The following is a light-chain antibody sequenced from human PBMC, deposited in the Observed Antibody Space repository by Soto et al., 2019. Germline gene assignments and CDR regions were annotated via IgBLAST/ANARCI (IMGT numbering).Light chain of an antibody. Sequence: QSALSQPASVSGSPGQSITISCTGTSXDVGGFEYVSWYQHQPGKAPKLIIYDVTKRPSGVSNRFSGSKSGNTASLTISGIQAEDEGDYYCGSITRSSTSVFGTGTKGTVL. CDR1: SXDVGGFEY. CDR2: DVT. J-gene: IGLJ1*01. CDR3: GSITRSSTSV. V-gene: IGLV2-14*01.